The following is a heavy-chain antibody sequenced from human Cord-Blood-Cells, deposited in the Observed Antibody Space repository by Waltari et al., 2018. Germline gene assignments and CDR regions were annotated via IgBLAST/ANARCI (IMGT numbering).Heavy chain of an antibody. CDR1: GFTFRRSA. CDR2: ISYDGSNK. D-gene: IGHD6-13*01. J-gene: IGHJ4*02. CDR3: ARDGGSSWYYYFDY. Sequence: VQLVERGGAVGQPGRCVRLSSARPGFTFRRSATLWLRTPPGKGLEWVAVISYDGSNKYYADSVKGRFTISRDNSKNTLYLQMNSLRAEDTAVYYCARDGGSSWYYYFDYWGQGTLVTVSS. V-gene: IGHV3-30-3*01.